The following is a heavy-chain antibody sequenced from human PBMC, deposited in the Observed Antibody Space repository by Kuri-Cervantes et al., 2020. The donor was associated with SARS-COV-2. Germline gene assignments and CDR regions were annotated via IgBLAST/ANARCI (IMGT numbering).Heavy chain of an antibody. CDR3: ARGTPPGGYSYGYTRKYYYYGMDV. CDR2: INHSGST. CDR1: GGSFSGYY. Sequence: SETLSLTCAVYGGSFSGYYWSWIRLPPGKGLEWIGEINHSGSTNYNPSLKSRVTISVDTSKNQFSLKLSSVTAADTAVYYCARGTPPGGYSYGYTRKYYYYGMDVWGQGTTVTVSS. V-gene: IGHV4-34*01. J-gene: IGHJ6*02. D-gene: IGHD5-18*01.